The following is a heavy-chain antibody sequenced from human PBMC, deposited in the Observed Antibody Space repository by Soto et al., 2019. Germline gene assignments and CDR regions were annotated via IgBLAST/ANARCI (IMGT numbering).Heavy chain of an antibody. Sequence: HPGVSLRLSCAASGFTFSGSAMHWVRQASGKGLEWVGRIRSKANSYATAYAASVKGRFTISRDDSKNTAYLQMNSLKTEDTAVYYCNTTGGELYYYYGMDVWGQGTTVNVSS. CDR1: GFTFSGSA. CDR2: IRSKANSYAT. V-gene: IGHV3-73*01. J-gene: IGHJ6*02. D-gene: IGHD4-17*01. CDR3: NTTGGELYYYYGMDV.